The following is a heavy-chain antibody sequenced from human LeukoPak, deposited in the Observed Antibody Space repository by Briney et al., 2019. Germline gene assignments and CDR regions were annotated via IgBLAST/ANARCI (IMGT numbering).Heavy chain of an antibody. CDR3: ARDYCGGDCSGRFDP. CDR1: GGSSSSYY. J-gene: IGHJ5*02. V-gene: IGHV4-4*07. D-gene: IGHD2-21*02. CDR2: IYTSGST. Sequence: PSETLSLTCTVSGGSSSSYYWSWIRQPAGKGLEWIGRIYTSGSTNYNPSLKSRVTMSVDTSKNQFSLKLSSVTAADTAVYYCARDYCGGDCSGRFDPWGQGTLVTVSS.